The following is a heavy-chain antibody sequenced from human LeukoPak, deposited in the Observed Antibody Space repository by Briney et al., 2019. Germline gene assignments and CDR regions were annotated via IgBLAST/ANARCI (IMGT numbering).Heavy chain of an antibody. CDR2: INHSGST. D-gene: IGHD6-13*01. CDR3: ARRMYSSSWYDY. J-gene: IGHJ4*02. V-gene: IGHV4-34*01. CDR1: GGSFSGYY. Sequence: SETLSLTCADYGGSFSGYYWSWIRQPPGKGLEWIGEINHSGSTNYNPSLKSRVTISVDTSKNQFSLKLSSVTAADTAVYYCARRMYSSSWYDYWGQGTLVTVSS.